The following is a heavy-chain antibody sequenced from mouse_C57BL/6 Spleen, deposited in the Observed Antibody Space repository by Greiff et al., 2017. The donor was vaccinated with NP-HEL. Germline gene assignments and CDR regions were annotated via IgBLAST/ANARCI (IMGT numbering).Heavy chain of an antibody. CDR2: IRNKANGYTT. CDR3: ASFNWARGMDY. J-gene: IGHJ4*01. CDR1: GFTFTDYY. Sequence: EVMLVESGGGLVQPGGSLSLSCAASGFTFTDYYMSWVRQPPGKALEWLGFIRNKANGYTTEYSASVKGRFTISRDNSQSILYLQMNALRAEDSATYYCASFNWARGMDYGGQGTSVTVSS. D-gene: IGHD4-1*01. V-gene: IGHV7-3*01.